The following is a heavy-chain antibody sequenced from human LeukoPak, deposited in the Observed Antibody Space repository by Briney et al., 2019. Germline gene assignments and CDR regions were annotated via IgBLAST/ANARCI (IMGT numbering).Heavy chain of an antibody. CDR2: IKQDGSEK. J-gene: IGHJ4*02. CDR1: GFTISSYW. D-gene: IGHD2-2*02. Sequence: AGSLTLSCAASGFTISSYWLSWVRQAPGKGLEWVANIKQDGSEKYYVVSVKGRFTTSRDNAKNSLYLQMNSLRAEDTAVYYCARKVSLRLLYPEWGQGTLVTVSS. V-gene: IGHV3-7*01. CDR3: ARKVSLRLLYPE.